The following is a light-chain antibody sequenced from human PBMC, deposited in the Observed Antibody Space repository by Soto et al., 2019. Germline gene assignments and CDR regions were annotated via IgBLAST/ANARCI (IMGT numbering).Light chain of an antibody. CDR3: AAWDDSLSLHWV. J-gene: IGLJ3*02. CDR2: SNN. Sequence: QSVLTQPPSASGTPGQRVTISCSGSSSNIGSNSVNWYQQLPGTAPKLLIYSNNQRPSGVPDRFSGSKSGTSASLAISGLQSEDEADYYCAAWDDSLSLHWVFGGGTQLTVL. CDR1: SSNIGSNS. V-gene: IGLV1-44*01.